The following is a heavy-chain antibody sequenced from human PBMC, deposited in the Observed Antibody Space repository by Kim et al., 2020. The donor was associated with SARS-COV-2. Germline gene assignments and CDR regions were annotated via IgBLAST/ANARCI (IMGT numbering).Heavy chain of an antibody. Sequence: GGSLRLSCAASGFTFSSCAIHWVRQAPGKGLEWVAVISYDGSNKNYADSVKGRFTISRDNSKTTLTLQLNSLRAEDTALSYCARDTRSRLLGPTYYYYG. CDR1: GFTFSSCA. J-gene: IGHJ6*01. CDR3: ARDTRSRLLGPTYYYYG. V-gene: IGHV3-30-3*01. CDR2: ISYDGSNK. D-gene: IGHD1-26*01.